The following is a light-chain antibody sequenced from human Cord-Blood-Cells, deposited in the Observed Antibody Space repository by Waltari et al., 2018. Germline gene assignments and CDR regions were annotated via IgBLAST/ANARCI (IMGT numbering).Light chain of an antibody. CDR1: SSDVGGYNY. CDR3: SSYTSSSTYV. J-gene: IGLJ1*01. CDR2: DVS. V-gene: IGLV2-14*01. Sequence: QSALTQPASVSGSPGQSITISCTGTSSDVGGYNYVSWYQQHPGKAPKLMIDDVSNRAAGVSNRFSVSKSGNTASLTISGLQAEDEADYYCSSYTSSSTYVFGTGTKVTVL.